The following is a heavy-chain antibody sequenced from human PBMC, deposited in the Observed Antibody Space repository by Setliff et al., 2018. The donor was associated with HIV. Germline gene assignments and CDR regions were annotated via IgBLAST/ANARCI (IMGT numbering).Heavy chain of an antibody. CDR2: INHSGGT. Sequence: SETLSLTCAVYGGSFSAYYWSWIRQTPGKGLEWIGEINHSGGTNYNPSLKSRVTMSVDTSKNQFSLKLSSVTAADTAIYYCARGYSVKKEFDYWGQGTLVTVSS. V-gene: IGHV4-34*01. CDR1: GGSFSAYY. CDR3: ARGYSVKKEFDY. J-gene: IGHJ4*02. D-gene: IGHD4-4*01.